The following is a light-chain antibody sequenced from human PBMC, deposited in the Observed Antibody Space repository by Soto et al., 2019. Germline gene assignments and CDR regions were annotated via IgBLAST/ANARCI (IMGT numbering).Light chain of an antibody. CDR3: QQYNSFLYT. CDR2: KAS. Sequence: DIQMTQSPSTLSASVGDRVTITCRASQSISSYLAWYQQKPGKAPKLLIYKASSLESGVPSSFSGSGSGTEFTLTISSLQPDDFATYYCQQYNSFLYTFGQGTKLEIK. J-gene: IGKJ2*01. V-gene: IGKV1-5*03. CDR1: QSISSY.